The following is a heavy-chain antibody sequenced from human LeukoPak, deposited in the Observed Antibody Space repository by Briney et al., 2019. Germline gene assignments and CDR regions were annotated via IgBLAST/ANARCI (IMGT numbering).Heavy chain of an antibody. CDR1: GFTFSSYS. D-gene: IGHD4/OR15-4a*01. Sequence: KPGGSLRLSCAASGFTFSSYSMNWVRQAPGKGLEWVGRIKSKINGEATDYAAPVKGRFTISRDDSNKMVYLQMNSLKIEDTAVYYCAIDEPNYAPYDFDYWGQGALVTVSS. CDR3: AIDEPNYAPYDFDY. CDR2: IKSKINGEAT. V-gene: IGHV3-15*01. J-gene: IGHJ4*02.